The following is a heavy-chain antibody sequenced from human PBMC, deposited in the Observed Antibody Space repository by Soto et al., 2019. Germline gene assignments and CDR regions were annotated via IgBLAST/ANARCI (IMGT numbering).Heavy chain of an antibody. CDR1: GFAFSGSA. J-gene: IGHJ5*02. CDR3: TRDLFSYDYSGILWFDP. D-gene: IGHD3-16*01. V-gene: IGHV3-73*02. Sequence: EVQLVESGGGLVQPGGSLKLSCAASGFAFSGSAMYWVRQASGKGPEWAGGIRSKGHNYATEYAASVKGRFTISRDDSKNTAYLQMNSLQTEDTAVYYCTRDLFSYDYSGILWFDPWGQGTLVTVSS. CDR2: IRSKGHNYAT.